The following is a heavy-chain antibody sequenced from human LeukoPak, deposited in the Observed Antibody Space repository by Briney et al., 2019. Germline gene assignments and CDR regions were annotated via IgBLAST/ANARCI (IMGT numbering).Heavy chain of an antibody. D-gene: IGHD2-15*01. CDR3: ARLLQWTLGMLDY. CDR2: INHSGST. CDR1: GFTFSTYA. J-gene: IGHJ4*02. Sequence: GSLRLSCAASGFTFSTYAMSWIRQPPGKGLEWIGEINHSGSTNYNPSLKSRVTISVDTSKNQFSLKLSSVTAADTAVYYCARLLQWTLGMLDYWGQGTLVTVSS. V-gene: IGHV4-34*01.